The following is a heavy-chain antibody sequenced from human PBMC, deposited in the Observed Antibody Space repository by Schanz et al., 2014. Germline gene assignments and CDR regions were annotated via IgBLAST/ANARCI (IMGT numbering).Heavy chain of an antibody. J-gene: IGHJ4*02. CDR1: GFIVSSTY. V-gene: IGHV3-48*01. D-gene: IGHD2-2*02. CDR2: ISSSSSTI. CDR3: AGGEYQLLYGN. Sequence: EVQLVESGGALVQPGGSLRLSCAASGFIVSSTYMTWVRQAPGKGLEWVSYISSSSSTIYYADSVKGRFTISRDNAKNSLFLQMNSLRAEDTAVYYCAGGEYQLLYGNWGQGTLVTVSS.